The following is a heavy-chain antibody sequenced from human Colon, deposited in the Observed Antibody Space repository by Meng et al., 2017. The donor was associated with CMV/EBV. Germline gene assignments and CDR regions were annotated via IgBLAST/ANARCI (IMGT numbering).Heavy chain of an antibody. D-gene: IGHD3-10*01. J-gene: IGHJ6*02. Sequence: ASVMVSCKASGYNFIDYHLYWFLQLPGQGPEWRGWINPKSGYSSYAQYFQGRFTMTRDTSVSTVYMELSSLKSDDTAVYYLSQDVDINYGALSQQLYAMHVWGQGTTVTVSS. CDR3: SQDVDINYGALSQQLYAMHV. CDR1: GYNFIDYH. CDR2: INPKSGYS. V-gene: IGHV1-2*02.